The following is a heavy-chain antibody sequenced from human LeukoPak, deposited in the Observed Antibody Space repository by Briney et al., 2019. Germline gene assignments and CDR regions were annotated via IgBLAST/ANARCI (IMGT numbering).Heavy chain of an antibody. Sequence: GGSLRLSCAASGFTFSSYEMNWVRQAPGKGLDWVSYISSSGSTIYYADSVKGRFTISRDNAKNSLYLQMNSLRAEDTAVYYCARENVLRFLEWLLFPDAFDIWGQGTMVTVSS. V-gene: IGHV3-48*03. D-gene: IGHD3-3*01. CDR3: ARENVLRFLEWLLFPDAFDI. CDR2: ISSSGSTI. J-gene: IGHJ3*02. CDR1: GFTFSSYE.